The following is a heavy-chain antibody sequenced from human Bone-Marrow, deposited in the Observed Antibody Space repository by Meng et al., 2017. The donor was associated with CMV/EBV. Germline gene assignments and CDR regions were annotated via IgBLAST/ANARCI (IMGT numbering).Heavy chain of an antibody. V-gene: IGHV4-59*01. CDR3: ARDPRHGMDV. CDR1: GGSISSYY. J-gene: IGHJ6*02. Sequence: SETLSLTCTVSGGSISSYYWSWIRQPPGKGLEWIGYIYYSGSTNYNPSLKSRVTISVDTSKNQFSLKLSSVTAADTAVYYCARDPRHGMDVWGQGTTVNVAS. CDR2: IYYSGST.